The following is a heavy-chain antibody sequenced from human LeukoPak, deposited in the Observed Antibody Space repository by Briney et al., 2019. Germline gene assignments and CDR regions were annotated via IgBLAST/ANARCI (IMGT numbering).Heavy chain of an antibody. J-gene: IGHJ6*03. D-gene: IGHD3-16*01. CDR3: AREISYMDV. CDR1: GGSISSYY. CDR2: IYYSGST. V-gene: IGHV4-59*01. Sequence: SETLSLTCTVSGGSISSYYWSWIRQPPAKGLEWIGYIYYSGSTNYKPSLKSRVTISVDTSKNQFSLKLSSVTAADTAVYYCAREISYMDVWGKGTTVTVSS.